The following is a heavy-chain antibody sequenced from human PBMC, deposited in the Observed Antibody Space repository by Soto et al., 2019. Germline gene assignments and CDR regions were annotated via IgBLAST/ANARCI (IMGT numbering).Heavy chain of an antibody. CDR1: GYTFTSYG. CDR2: ISAYNGNT. CDR3: ARARDIVLVVAADPDLRFDGPDAFDI. V-gene: IGHV1-18*01. J-gene: IGHJ3*02. D-gene: IGHD2-15*01. Sequence: ASVKVSCKASGYTFTSYGISWVRQAPGQGLEWMGWISAYNGNTNYAQKLQGRVTMTTDTSTSTAYMELRSLRSDDTAVYYCARARDIVLVVAADPDLRFDGPDAFDIWGQGTMVTVSS.